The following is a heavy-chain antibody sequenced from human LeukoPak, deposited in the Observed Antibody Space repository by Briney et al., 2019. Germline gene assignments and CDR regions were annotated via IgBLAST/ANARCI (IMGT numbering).Heavy chain of an antibody. V-gene: IGHV3-73*01. CDR1: GFTFSGSA. J-gene: IGHJ4*02. CDR3: TGTYYYDSSGYYLFDY. D-gene: IGHD3-22*01. CDR2: IRSKANSYAT. Sequence: GGSLRLSCAASGFTFSGSAMHWVRQASGKGLEWVGRIRSKANSYATAYAASVKGRFTISRDDSKNTAYLQMNSLKTEDTAVYYCTGTYYYDSSGYYLFDYWGQGTLVTVSS.